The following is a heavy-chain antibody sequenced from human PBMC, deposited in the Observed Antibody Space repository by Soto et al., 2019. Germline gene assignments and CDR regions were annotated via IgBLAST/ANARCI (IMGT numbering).Heavy chain of an antibody. V-gene: IGHV3-7*01. D-gene: IGHD1-26*01. CDR1: GFTFREYW. Sequence: GGSLRLSCEGSGFTFREYWMSWVRQAPGEGLEWVANIKQDGSEKYYVDSVRGRFTISRDNAKNSLYLQMTSLRVEDPAVYYCATGPQSGTYFVFFDYGGQGS. J-gene: IGHJ4*02. CDR2: IKQDGSEK. CDR3: ATGPQSGTYFVFFDY.